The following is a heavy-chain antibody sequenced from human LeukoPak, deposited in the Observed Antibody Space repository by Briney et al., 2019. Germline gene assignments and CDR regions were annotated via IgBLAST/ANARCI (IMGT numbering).Heavy chain of an antibody. CDR2: ISSSSSTI. V-gene: IGHV3-48*01. Sequence: GGSLRLSCAASGFTFSSYGMHWVRQAPGQGLEWVSYISSSSSTIYYADSVKGRFTISRDNAKNSLYLQMNSLRAEDTAVYYCARDNPRNALYYWGQGTLVTVAS. CDR3: ARDNPRNALYY. J-gene: IGHJ4*02. CDR1: GFTFSSYG. D-gene: IGHD4-11*01.